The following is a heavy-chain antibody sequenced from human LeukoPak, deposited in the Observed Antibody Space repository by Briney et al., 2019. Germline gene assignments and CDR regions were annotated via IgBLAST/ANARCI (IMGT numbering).Heavy chain of an antibody. Sequence: PSETLSLTCTVSGGSISSYYWSWIRQPAGKGLEWIGRIYTSGSTNYNPSLKSRVTMSVDTSKNQFSLKLSSVTAADTAVYYCVRDKGDGTGPSSERFDYWGQGTLVTVSS. CDR3: VRDKGDGTGPSSERFDY. CDR1: GGSISSYY. D-gene: IGHD3/OR15-3a*01. J-gene: IGHJ4*02. V-gene: IGHV4-4*07. CDR2: IYTSGST.